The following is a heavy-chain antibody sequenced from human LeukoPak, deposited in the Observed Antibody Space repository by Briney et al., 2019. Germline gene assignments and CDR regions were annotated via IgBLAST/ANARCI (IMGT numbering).Heavy chain of an antibody. CDR2: FSSSGSTI. J-gene: IGHJ4*02. V-gene: IGHV3-48*03. Sequence: GGSLRLSCAASGFTFSSYEMNWVRQAPGKGLEWVSYFSSSGSTIYYADSVKGRFTISRDNAKNSLYLQMNSLRAEDTAVYYCARASYSSSWYADYWGQGTLVTVSS. CDR3: ARASYSSSWYADY. CDR1: GFTFSSYE. D-gene: IGHD6-13*01.